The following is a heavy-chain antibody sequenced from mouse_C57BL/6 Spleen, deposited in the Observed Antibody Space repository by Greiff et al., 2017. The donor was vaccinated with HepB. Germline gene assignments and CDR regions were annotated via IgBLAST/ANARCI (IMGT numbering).Heavy chain of an antibody. CDR2: ISSGSSTI. J-gene: IGHJ3*01. CDR1: GFTFSDYG. Sequence: EVKLMESGGGLVKPGGSLKLSCAASGFTFSDYGMHWVRQAPEKGLEWVAYISSGSSTIYYADTVKGRFTISRDNAKNTLFLQMTSLRSEDTAMYYCARPRYSNYAFAYWGQGTLVTVSA. D-gene: IGHD2-5*01. CDR3: ARPRYSNYAFAY. V-gene: IGHV5-17*01.